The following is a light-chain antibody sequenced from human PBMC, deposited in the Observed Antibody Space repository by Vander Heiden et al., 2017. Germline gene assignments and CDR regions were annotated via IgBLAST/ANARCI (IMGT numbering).Light chain of an antibody. V-gene: IGKV4-1*01. CDR3: QQYDSTPYT. CDR2: WAS. CDR1: QSALYSSNNKNY. J-gene: IGKJ2*01. Sequence: DIVLTQSPDSLAVSLGERATINCKSSQSALYSSNNKNYLAWYQQKPGQPPKLLIYWASTRESGVPDRFSGSGSGTDFTLTISSLQAEDVAVYYCQQYDSTPYTFGQGTKLEIK.